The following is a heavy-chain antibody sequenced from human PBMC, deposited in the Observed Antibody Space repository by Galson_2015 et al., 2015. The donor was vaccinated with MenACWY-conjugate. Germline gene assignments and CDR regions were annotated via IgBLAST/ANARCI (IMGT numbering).Heavy chain of an antibody. V-gene: IGHV3-30*18. J-gene: IGHJ6*02. Sequence: SLRLSCAASGFTFSSYGMHWVRQAPGKGLEWVAVISYDGSNKYYADSVKGRFTISRDNSKNTLYLQMNSLRAEDTAVYYCAKGGLWYSSGWYSNYYYYGMGVWGQGTTVTVSS. D-gene: IGHD6-19*01. CDR2: ISYDGSNK. CDR3: AKGGLWYSSGWYSNYYYYGMGV. CDR1: GFTFSSYG.